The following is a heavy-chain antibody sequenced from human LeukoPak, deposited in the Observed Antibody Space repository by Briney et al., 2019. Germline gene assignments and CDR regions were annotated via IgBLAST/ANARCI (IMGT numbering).Heavy chain of an antibody. J-gene: IGHJ4*02. V-gene: IGHV4-39*07. CDR3: AREWQYQFDY. CDR2: VYHSGIT. CDR1: GGSISSSSYY. Sequence: SETLSLTCTVSGGSISSSSYYWGWIRQPPGKGLEWIGSVYHSGITYYTPSLKSRVSISVDTSKNQFSLKVTSVTAADTAVYYCAREWQYQFDYWGQGSLVTVSS. D-gene: IGHD4-11*01.